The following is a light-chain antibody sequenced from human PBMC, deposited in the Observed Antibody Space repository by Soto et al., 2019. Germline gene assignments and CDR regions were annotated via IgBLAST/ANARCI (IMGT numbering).Light chain of an antibody. V-gene: IGKV1-5*01. CDR2: DAS. Sequence: DIQMTQSPSTLSASVGDRVTITCRASQSINNWVAWYQQKPGKAPNLLIYDASSLGSGVPSRFSGSGSGTEFTLTINSLQPDDFATYSCQQYNSWYSFGQGTKLGIK. CDR3: QQYNSWYS. CDR1: QSINNW. J-gene: IGKJ2*03.